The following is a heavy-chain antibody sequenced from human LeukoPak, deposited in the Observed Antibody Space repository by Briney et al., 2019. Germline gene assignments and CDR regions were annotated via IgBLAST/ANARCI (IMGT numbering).Heavy chain of an antibody. CDR3: AGFFYDNSGDAFDI. CDR2: LIPIYGSP. V-gene: IGHV1-69*13. D-gene: IGHD3-22*01. Sequence: SVKVSCKASGGGFTFSSHAISWVRQAPGQGLEWMGGLIPIYGSPNYAQKFQGRLTITSDESTRTVYMELSSLRPEDTAVHYCAGFFYDNSGDAFDIWGQGTMVTVSS. CDR1: GGGFTFSSHA. J-gene: IGHJ3*02.